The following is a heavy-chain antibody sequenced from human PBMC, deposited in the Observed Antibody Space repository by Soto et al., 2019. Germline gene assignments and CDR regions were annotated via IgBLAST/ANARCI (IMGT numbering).Heavy chain of an antibody. Sequence: PGWSLRLACVWSVFTFDSHAMNWVRQAPGKGLECVAGITGSAGSTYYADSVKGRFTISKDNSKNTLYLQMNSLRAEDTAVYYCTKDKADKYDSSVDSWGQGTQVTVSS. D-gene: IGHD3-22*01. CDR1: VFTFDSHA. V-gene: IGHV3-23*01. CDR3: TKDKADKYDSSVDS. J-gene: IGHJ4*02. CDR2: ITGSAGST.